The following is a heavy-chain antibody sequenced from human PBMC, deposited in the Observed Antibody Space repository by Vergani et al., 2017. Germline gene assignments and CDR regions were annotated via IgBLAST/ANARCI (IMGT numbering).Heavy chain of an antibody. CDR3: ARTVALWFGETKDGGWFDP. CDR1: GYSISNGYY. CDR2: IYHSGTT. J-gene: IGHJ5*02. D-gene: IGHD3-10*01. V-gene: IGHV4-38-2*01. Sequence: QVQLQESGPGLVKPSETLSLTCDVSGYSISNGYYWGWIRQPPGNGLEWIGIIYHSGTTYYNPSLKSRVTISLDTSKNQVSLKLNSVTAEDTAVYYCARTVALWFGETKDGGWFDPWGQGIPVTVSS.